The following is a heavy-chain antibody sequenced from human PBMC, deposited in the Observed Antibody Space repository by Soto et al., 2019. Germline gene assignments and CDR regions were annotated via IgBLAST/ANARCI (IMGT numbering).Heavy chain of an antibody. CDR3: AKDYLIVVVTLGLDY. D-gene: IGHD3-22*01. V-gene: IGHV3-23*01. CDR2: ISGSGGST. Sequence: PGGSLRLSCAASGFTFSSYAMSWVRQAPGKGLEWVSAISGSGGSTYYADSVKGRFTISRDNSKNTLYLQMNSLRAEDTAVYYCAKDYLIVVVTLGLDYWGQGTLVTVSS. CDR1: GFTFSSYA. J-gene: IGHJ4*02.